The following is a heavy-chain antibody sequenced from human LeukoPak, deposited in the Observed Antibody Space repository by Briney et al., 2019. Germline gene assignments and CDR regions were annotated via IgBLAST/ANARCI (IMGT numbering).Heavy chain of an antibody. Sequence: GGSLRLSCAASGFTFSSYSMNWVRQAPGKGLEWVSSISSSSSYIYYADSVKGRFTISRDNAKNSLYLRMNSLRAEDTAVYYCARDMDYPVEYYYYYMDVWGKGTTVTVSS. CDR3: ARDMDYPVEYYYYYMDV. J-gene: IGHJ6*03. CDR2: ISSSSSYI. D-gene: IGHD3/OR15-3a*01. CDR1: GFTFSSYS. V-gene: IGHV3-21*01.